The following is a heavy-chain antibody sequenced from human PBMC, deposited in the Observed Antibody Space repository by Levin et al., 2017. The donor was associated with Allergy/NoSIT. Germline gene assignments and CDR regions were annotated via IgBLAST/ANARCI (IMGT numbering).Heavy chain of an antibody. D-gene: IGHD6-13*01. J-gene: IGHJ4*02. CDR2: IYPGDSDT. Sequence: GGSLRLSCKGSGYSFTSYWIGWVRQMPGKGLEWMGIIYPGDSDTRYSPSFQGQVTISADKSISTAYLQWSSLKASDTAMYYCASWFDAAAGKPPGYYWGQGTLVTVSS. CDR1: GYSFTSYW. V-gene: IGHV5-51*01. CDR3: ASWFDAAAGKPPGYY.